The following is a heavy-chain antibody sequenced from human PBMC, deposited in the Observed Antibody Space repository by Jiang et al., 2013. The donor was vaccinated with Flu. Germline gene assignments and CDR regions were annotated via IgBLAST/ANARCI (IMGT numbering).Heavy chain of an antibody. J-gene: IGHJ6*02. CDR1: GYTFTSYA. D-gene: IGHD3-9*01. CDR2: INAGNGNT. V-gene: IGHV1-3*01. CDR3: ARGAFYDILTGYYYYYGMDV. Sequence: GAEVKKPGASVKVSCKASGYTFTSYAMHWVRQAPGQRLEWMGWINAGNGNTKYSQKFQGRVTITRDTSASTAYMELSSLRSEDTAVYYCARGAFYDILTGYYYYYGMDVWGQGTTVTVS.